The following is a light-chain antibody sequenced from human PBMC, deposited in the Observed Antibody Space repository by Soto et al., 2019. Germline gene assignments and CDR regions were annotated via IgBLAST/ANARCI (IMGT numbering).Light chain of an antibody. CDR1: QSVGSN. Sequence: EMVMTQSPATLYVSPGESATLSCRASQSVGSNLAWYQQKPGQAPRLLIYDASTRATGTPTRFSGSGSGTDFTLSISSLQSEDFAVYYCQEYTDWSSTFGQGTKLDIK. CDR3: QEYTDWSST. J-gene: IGKJ2*01. CDR2: DAS. V-gene: IGKV3-15*01.